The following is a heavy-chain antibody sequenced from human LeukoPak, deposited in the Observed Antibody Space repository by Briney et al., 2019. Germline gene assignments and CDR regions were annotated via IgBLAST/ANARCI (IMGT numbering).Heavy chain of an antibody. V-gene: IGHV4-4*07. CDR3: ARDRGFYYGSGSPNWFDP. CDR2: IYTIGST. Sequence: PSETLSLTCTVSGGSISSYYWSWIRQPAGKGLEWIGRIYTIGSTNYNPSLKRRVTMSVETSKNQFSLKLSSVTAADTAVYHCARDRGFYYGSGSPNWFDPWGQGTLVTVSS. D-gene: IGHD3-10*01. J-gene: IGHJ5*02. CDR1: GGSISSYY.